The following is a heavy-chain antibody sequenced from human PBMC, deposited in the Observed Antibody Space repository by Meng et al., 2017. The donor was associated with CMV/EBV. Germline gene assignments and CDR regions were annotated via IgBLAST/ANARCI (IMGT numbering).Heavy chain of an antibody. D-gene: IGHD2-2*01. CDR1: GGTFSSYA. Sequence: SVKVSCKASGGTFSSYAISWVRQVPGQGLEWMGGIIPILGIANYAQKFQGRVTITADKSTSTAYMELSSLRSEDTAVYYCAIQLGYCSSTSCERDFDYWGQGTLVTVSS. CDR3: AIQLGYCSSTSCERDFDY. CDR2: IIPILGIA. V-gene: IGHV1-69*10. J-gene: IGHJ4*02.